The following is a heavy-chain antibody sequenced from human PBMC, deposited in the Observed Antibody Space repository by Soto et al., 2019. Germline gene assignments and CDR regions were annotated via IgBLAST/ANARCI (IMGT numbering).Heavy chain of an antibody. D-gene: IGHD6-13*01. V-gene: IGHV5-10-1*01. CDR3: ARQPSGAAASSFDY. Sequence: PGESPKISCKGSGYSFTSYWISWVRLMPGKGLEWMGRIDPSDSYTSYRPSFQGHVTISGDKSISTAYLQWSSLKASDTAMYYCARQPSGAAASSFDYWGQGTLVTVSS. J-gene: IGHJ4*02. CDR2: IDPSDSYT. CDR1: GYSFTSYW.